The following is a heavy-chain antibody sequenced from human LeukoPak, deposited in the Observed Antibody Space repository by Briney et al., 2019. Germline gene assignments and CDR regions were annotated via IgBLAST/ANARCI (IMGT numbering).Heavy chain of an antibody. J-gene: IGHJ4*02. V-gene: IGHV3-30*04. CDR2: ISYDGSNK. D-gene: IGHD3-10*01. CDR3: ARDRVTMVRGVISWTFDY. Sequence: PGRSLRLSCAASGFTFSSYAMHWVRQAPGKGLEWVAVISYDGSNKYYADSVKGRFTISRDNSKNTLCLQMNSLRAEDTAVYYCARDRVTMVRGVISWTFDYWGQGTLVTVSS. CDR1: GFTFSSYA.